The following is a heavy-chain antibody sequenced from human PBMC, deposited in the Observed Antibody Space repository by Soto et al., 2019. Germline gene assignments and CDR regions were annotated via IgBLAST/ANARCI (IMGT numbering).Heavy chain of an antibody. CDR3: AHSLLMDNWFDP. CDR2: IYWDDDK. CDR1: GFSLSTSGVS. V-gene: IGHV2-5*02. Sequence: QITLKESGPTLVKPTQTLTLTCTFSGFSLSTSGVSVGWIRQPPGKALEWLALIYWDDDKRYSPSLKSRLTITKDTSKNQVVLTMTNVDPVDTATYYCAHSLLMDNWFDPWGQGTLVTVSS. J-gene: IGHJ5*02.